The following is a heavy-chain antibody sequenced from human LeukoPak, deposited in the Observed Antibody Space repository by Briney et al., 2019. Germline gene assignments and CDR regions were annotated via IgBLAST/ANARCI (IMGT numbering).Heavy chain of an antibody. V-gene: IGHV3-21*04. Sequence: PGGSLRLSCAASGFTFSSYSMNWVRQAPGKGLEWVSSISSSSSYIYYADSVKGRFTISRDNAKNSLYLQMNSLRAEDTAVYCCARDAIAAAGILDVWGKGTTVTVSS. J-gene: IGHJ6*04. CDR1: GFTFSSYS. D-gene: IGHD6-13*01. CDR2: ISSSSSYI. CDR3: ARDAIAAAGILDV.